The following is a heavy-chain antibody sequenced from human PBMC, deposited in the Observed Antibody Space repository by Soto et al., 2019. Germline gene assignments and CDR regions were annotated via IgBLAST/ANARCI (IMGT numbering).Heavy chain of an antibody. J-gene: IGHJ6*02. Sequence: EVQLVESGGGVVQPGGSLRLSCAASGFTFDDYTMHWVRQAPGKGLEWVSLISWDGGSTYYADSVKGRFTISRDNSKNSLYLQMNSLRTEDTALYYCAKDFRAGVVRNYYYYYGMDVWGQGTTVTVSS. CDR3: AKDFRAGVVRNYYYYYGMDV. D-gene: IGHD3-3*01. CDR1: GFTFDDYT. CDR2: ISWDGGST. V-gene: IGHV3-43*01.